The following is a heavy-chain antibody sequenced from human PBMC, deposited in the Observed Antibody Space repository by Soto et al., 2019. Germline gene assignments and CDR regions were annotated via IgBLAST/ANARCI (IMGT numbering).Heavy chain of an antibody. J-gene: IGHJ3*02. D-gene: IGHD1-26*01. CDR1: GFTFSTYG. Sequence: GGSLRLSCAASGFTFSTYGMHWVRQAPGKGLEWVAVMGNDGITTFYADSVKGRFTISRDNSKNTLFLQMNSLGADDTAVYYCAKEFQWELHAFDIWGQGTMVTVSS. V-gene: IGHV3-30*02. CDR3: AKEFQWELHAFDI. CDR2: MGNDGITT.